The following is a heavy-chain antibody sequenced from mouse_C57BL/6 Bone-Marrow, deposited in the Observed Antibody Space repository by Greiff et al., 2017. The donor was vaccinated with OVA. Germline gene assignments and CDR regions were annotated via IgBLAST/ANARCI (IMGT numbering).Heavy chain of an antibody. Sequence: QVQLQQSGAELVKPGASVKLSCKASGYTFTSYWMHWVKQRPGQGLEWIGMIHPNSGSTNYNEKFKSNATLTVDKSSSTAYMQLSRLTSEDSAVYYCARGLLRPLYYYAMDYWGQGTSVTVSS. J-gene: IGHJ4*01. CDR2: IHPNSGST. D-gene: IGHD1-2*01. CDR1: GYTFTSYW. V-gene: IGHV1-64*01. CDR3: ARGLLRPLYYYAMDY.